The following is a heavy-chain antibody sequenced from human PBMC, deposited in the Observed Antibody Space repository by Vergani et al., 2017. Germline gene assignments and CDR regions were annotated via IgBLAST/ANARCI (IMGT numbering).Heavy chain of an antibody. CDR3: AKTPHVVVVTANPPFDY. D-gene: IGHD2-21*02. CDR2: ISSSSSYI. CDR1: GFTFSSYS. J-gene: IGHJ4*02. Sequence: EVQLVESGGGLVKPGGSLRLSCAASGFTFSSYSMNWVRQAPGKGLEWVSSISSSSSYIYYADSVKGRFTISRDNAKNSLYLQMNSLRAEDTAVYYCAKTPHVVVVTANPPFDYWAREPWSPSPQ. V-gene: IGHV3-21*04.